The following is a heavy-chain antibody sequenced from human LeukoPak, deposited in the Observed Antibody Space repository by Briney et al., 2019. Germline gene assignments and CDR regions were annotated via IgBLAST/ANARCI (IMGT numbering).Heavy chain of an antibody. J-gene: IGHJ6*02. CDR3: TRLIYGMDV. Sequence: PGGSLRLSCAASGFTFSGSAMHWVRQASGKGLEWVGRIRSKANSYATAYAASVKGRFTISRDDSKNTAYLQMNSLKTEDTAVHYCTRLIYGMDVWGQGTTVTVSS. CDR1: GFTFSGSA. CDR2: IRSKANSYAT. V-gene: IGHV3-73*01.